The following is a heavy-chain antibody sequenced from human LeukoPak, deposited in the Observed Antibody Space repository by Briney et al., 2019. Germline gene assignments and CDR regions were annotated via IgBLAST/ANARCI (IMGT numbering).Heavy chain of an antibody. V-gene: IGHV3-48*03. J-gene: IGHJ5*02. CDR1: GFTFSDYE. CDR3: ARDHYYGSGNNWFDA. Sequence: GGSLRLPCAASGFTFSDYEMNWVRQAPGKGLQWVAFITYSDGTTYYADSVKGRFTISRDNANNSLYLQMESLRVEDTAVYYCARDHYYGSGNNWFDAWGQGTLVTVSS. D-gene: IGHD3-10*01. CDR2: ITYSDGTT.